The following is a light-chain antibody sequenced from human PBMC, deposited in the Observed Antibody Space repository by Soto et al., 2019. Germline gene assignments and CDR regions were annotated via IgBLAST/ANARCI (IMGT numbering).Light chain of an antibody. CDR3: CSYTSSSTVI. Sequence: QSALTQPASVSGSPGQSITISCTGTSSDIGPYKYVSWYQQHPGKAPKLMIYEVTNRPSGVSNRFSGSKSGNTASLTISGLQAEDEADYYCCSYTSSSTVIFGGGTKLTVL. V-gene: IGLV2-14*01. CDR1: SSDIGPYKY. J-gene: IGLJ2*01. CDR2: EVT.